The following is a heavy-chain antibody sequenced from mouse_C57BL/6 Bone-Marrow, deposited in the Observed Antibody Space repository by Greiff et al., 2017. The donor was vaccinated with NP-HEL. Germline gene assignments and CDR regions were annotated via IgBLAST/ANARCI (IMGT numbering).Heavy chain of an antibody. Sequence: QVQLQQSGAELARPGASVKLSCKASGYTFTSYGISWVKQRTGQGLEWIGEIYPRSGNTYYNEKFKGKATLTADKSSSTAYMELRSLTSEDSAVYFCARRNLRRGFAYWGQGTLVTVSA. D-gene: IGHD5-1*01. V-gene: IGHV1-81*01. CDR1: GYTFTSYG. J-gene: IGHJ3*01. CDR3: ARRNLRRGFAY. CDR2: IYPRSGNT.